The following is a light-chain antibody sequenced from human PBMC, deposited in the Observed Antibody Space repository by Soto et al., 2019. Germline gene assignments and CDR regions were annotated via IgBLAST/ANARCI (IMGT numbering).Light chain of an antibody. CDR3: AAWDDSLSNFV. V-gene: IGLV1-47*02. CDR2: SNN. CDR1: SSNIASNT. J-gene: IGLJ1*01. Sequence: QSVLTQPPSASGTPGQRVTVSCSGSSSNIASNTVNWYQQLPGTAPKLLIYSNNQRPSGVPDRFYGSKSGTAASLAISELRSEDEADYYCAAWDDSLSNFVFGTGTKVT.